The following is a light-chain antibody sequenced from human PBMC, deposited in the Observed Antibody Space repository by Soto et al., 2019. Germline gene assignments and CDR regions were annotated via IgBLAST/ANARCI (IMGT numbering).Light chain of an antibody. CDR3: QHRSNWPPTIT. Sequence: EIAMTQSPATLSLSPWERATISCLASQSVSNNYLAWYQQKPGQAPRLLIYGASNRATGIPDRFSGSGSGTDFTLTISRLEPEDFAVYYCQHRSNWPPTITFGQGTRLEIK. CDR1: QSVSNNY. J-gene: IGKJ5*01. CDR2: GAS. V-gene: IGKV3D-20*02.